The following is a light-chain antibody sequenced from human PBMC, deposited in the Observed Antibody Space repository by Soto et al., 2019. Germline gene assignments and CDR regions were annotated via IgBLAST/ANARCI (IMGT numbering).Light chain of an antibody. CDR3: SSYADGSIYF. J-gene: IGLJ1*01. Sequence: QSVLTQPTSVSGSPGQSITISCTGSSNDIGAYNYVSWYQQHPGKAPRLLIHGVRDRPSGVPSRFSASKSGLAASLTISGLQAEDEADYYCSSYADGSIYFFGTGTKLTVL. V-gene: IGLV2-14*01. CDR2: GVR. CDR1: SNDIGAYNY.